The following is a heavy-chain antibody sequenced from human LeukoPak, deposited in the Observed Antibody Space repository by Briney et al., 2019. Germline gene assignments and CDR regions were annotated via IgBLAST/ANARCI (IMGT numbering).Heavy chain of an antibody. V-gene: IGHV4-4*09. CDR3: ARPLYSSSTSCGAFDI. J-gene: IGHJ3*02. CDR2: IYTSGST. CDR1: GGSVSSYY. D-gene: IGHD2-2*01. Sequence: SETLSLTCTVSGGSVSSYYWSWIRQPPGKGLEWIGYIYTSGSTNYNPSLKSRVTISVDTSKNQFSLKLSSVTAADTAVYYCARPLYSSSTSCGAFDIWGQGTMVTVSS.